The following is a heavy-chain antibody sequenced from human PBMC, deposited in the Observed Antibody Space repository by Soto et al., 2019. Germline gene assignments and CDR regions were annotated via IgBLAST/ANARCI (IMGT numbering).Heavy chain of an antibody. Sequence: PGGSLRLSCAASGFTFSSYSMNWVRQAPGKGLEWVSYISSSSSTIYYAGSVKGRFTISRDNAKNSLYLQMNSLRAEDTAVYYCARGGWVRGLSRFLEWLPLWGQGTMVTVSS. J-gene: IGHJ3*01. CDR3: ARGGWVRGLSRFLEWLPL. CDR1: GFTFSSYS. CDR2: ISSSSSTI. D-gene: IGHD3-3*01. V-gene: IGHV3-48*01.